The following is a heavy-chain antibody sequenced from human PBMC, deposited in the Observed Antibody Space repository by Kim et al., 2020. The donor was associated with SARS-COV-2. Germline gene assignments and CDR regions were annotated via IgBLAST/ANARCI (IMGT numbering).Heavy chain of an antibody. J-gene: IGHJ6*03. Sequence: SVKVSCKASGGTFSSYAISWVRQAPGQGLEWMGGIIPIFGTANYAQKFQGRVTITADESTSTAYMELSSLRSEDTAVYYCARAYCSGGSCYSRGYYYYMDVWGKGTTVTVSS. CDR2: IIPIFGTA. CDR3: ARAYCSGGSCYSRGYYYYMDV. CDR1: GGTFSSYA. V-gene: IGHV1-69*13. D-gene: IGHD2-15*01.